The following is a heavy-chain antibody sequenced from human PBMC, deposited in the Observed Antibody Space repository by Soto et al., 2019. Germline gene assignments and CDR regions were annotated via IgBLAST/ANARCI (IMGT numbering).Heavy chain of an antibody. Sequence: QLQLQESGPGLVKPSQTLSLTCAVSGGSISHGGYYWSSIRQHQGKGLEWTGSIYFSGSSYYNPSLKSRVTISVSTAKNQFSLRLSSVTAADTSVYYFGRDSHSKQPNHRWGGGDMDVWGKGTTVTVSS. J-gene: IGHJ6*03. CDR1: GGSISHGGYY. D-gene: IGHD3-16*01. CDR3: GRDSHSKQPNHRWGGGDMDV. V-gene: IGHV4-31*11. CDR2: IYFSGSS.